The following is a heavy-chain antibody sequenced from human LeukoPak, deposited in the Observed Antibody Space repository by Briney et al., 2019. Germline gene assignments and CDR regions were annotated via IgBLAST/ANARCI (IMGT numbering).Heavy chain of an antibody. CDR2: INPYNGNT. V-gene: IGHV1-18*01. CDR1: GYSFTSYG. Sequence: ASVTVSCKASGYSFTSYGITWVRQAPGQGLEWMGWINPYNGNTNYAQKLQGRVTMTTDTSTSTAYMELRSLRSDDTAVFYCARSGAHDFDTSGTHIDYWGQGTLVTVSS. D-gene: IGHD3-22*01. J-gene: IGHJ4*02. CDR3: ARSGAHDFDTSGTHIDY.